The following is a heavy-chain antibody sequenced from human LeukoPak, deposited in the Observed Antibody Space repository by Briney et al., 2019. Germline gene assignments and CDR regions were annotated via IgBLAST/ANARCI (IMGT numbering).Heavy chain of an antibody. CDR1: GYTFTSYD. Sequence: ASVKVSCKASGYTFTSYDINWVRQATGQGLEWMGWMNPNSGNTGYAQKFQGRVTMTRNTSISTAYMELSSLRSEDTAVYYCARARPYQPPHHYYYYGMDVWGQGTTVTVSS. CDR2: MNPNSGNT. D-gene: IGHD2-2*01. V-gene: IGHV1-8*01. CDR3: ARARPYQPPHHYYYYGMDV. J-gene: IGHJ6*02.